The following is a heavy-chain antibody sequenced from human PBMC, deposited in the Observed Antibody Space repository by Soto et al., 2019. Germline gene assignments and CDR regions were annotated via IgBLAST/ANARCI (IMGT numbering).Heavy chain of an antibody. CDR2: IYYSGST. Sequence: SETLSLACTVSGGSISSYYWSWIRQPPGKGLEWIGYIYYSGSTNYNPSLKSRVTISVDTSKNQFSLKLSSVTAADTAVYYCARGGNWNYAGDWFDPWGQGTLVTVSS. CDR3: ARGGNWNYAGDWFDP. V-gene: IGHV4-59*01. J-gene: IGHJ5*02. D-gene: IGHD1-7*01. CDR1: GGSISSYY.